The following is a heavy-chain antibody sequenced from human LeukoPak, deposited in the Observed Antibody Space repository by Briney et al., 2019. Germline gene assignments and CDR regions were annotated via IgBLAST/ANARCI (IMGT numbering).Heavy chain of an antibody. CDR1: GYTFTNYA. D-gene: IGHD3-16*02. CDR3: ARAYQPLGGLSFPDS. CDR2: INTNTGDP. V-gene: IGHV7-4-1*02. Sequence: ASVKVSCKASGYTFTNYAMNWGRQAPGQGLERMGWINTNTGDPTYAQDFTGRFVFSVDTSVSTAYLQISSLKAEDTAVYYCARAYQPLGGLSFPDSWGQGTLVTVSS. J-gene: IGHJ5*01.